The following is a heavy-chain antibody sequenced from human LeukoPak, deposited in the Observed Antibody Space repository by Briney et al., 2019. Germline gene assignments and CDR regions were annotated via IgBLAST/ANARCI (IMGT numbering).Heavy chain of an antibody. Sequence: GGSLTLSCTASGFTFRSYGMHWVRQAPGKGLEWVAFIRYDGSIQYYAHSVKGRFTISRDNSNNTLYLQMNTLRGDDTAVYFCAKGYGESHFDSWGQGTLVTVSA. J-gene: IGHJ4*02. V-gene: IGHV3-30*02. CDR2: IRYDGSIQ. CDR1: GFTFRSYG. CDR3: AKGYGESHFDS. D-gene: IGHD5-18*01.